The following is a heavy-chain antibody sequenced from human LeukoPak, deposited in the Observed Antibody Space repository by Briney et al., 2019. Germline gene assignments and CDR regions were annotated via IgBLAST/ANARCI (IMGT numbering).Heavy chain of an antibody. CDR3: ARSGDYYGSGSYYRFDP. CDR1: GGSLSSYY. J-gene: IGHJ5*02. Sequence: SETPSLTCTVSGGSLSSYYWSWIRQPPGKGLEWIGYIYYSGSTNYNPSLKSRVTISVHTSKNQFSLKLSSVTAADTAVYYCARSGDYYGSGSYYRFDPWGQGTLVTVSS. CDR2: IYYSGST. D-gene: IGHD3-10*01. V-gene: IGHV4-59*01.